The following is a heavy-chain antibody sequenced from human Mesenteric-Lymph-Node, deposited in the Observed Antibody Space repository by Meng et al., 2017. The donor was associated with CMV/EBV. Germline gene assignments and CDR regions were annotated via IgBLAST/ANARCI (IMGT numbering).Heavy chain of an antibody. J-gene: IGHJ4*02. D-gene: IGHD1-26*01. Sequence: GESLKISCAGSSFTFGNYGMHWVRQAPGKGLEWVAFIRYDSYTEKYADSVEGRFTISRDNSRNMLFLQMNSLRPEDTAIYYCAKQGATKDLDYWGQGTLVTVSS. CDR1: SFTFGNYG. V-gene: IGHV3-30*02. CDR2: IRYDSYTE. CDR3: AKQGATKDLDY.